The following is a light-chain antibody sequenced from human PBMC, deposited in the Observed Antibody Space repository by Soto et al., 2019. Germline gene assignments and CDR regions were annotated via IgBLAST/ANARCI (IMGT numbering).Light chain of an antibody. Sequence: EIVMTQSPATLSVSPGERVTLSCRASESISRNLAWYQQKPGQAPRLLIYGASSRDTGVPARFSGGGSGTEFTLTISSLQSEDSVVYFCQQYMNWPPLTFGPGTKVDV. CDR3: QQYMNWPPLT. V-gene: IGKV3-15*01. J-gene: IGKJ3*01. CDR1: ESISRN. CDR2: GAS.